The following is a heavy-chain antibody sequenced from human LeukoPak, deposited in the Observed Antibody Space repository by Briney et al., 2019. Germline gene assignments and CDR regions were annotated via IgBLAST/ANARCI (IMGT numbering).Heavy chain of an antibody. CDR3: ARGPYDYVWGNYRYTGDAFDI. V-gene: IGHV1-2*06. J-gene: IGHJ3*02. Sequence: ASVKVSCTAPGYTFTAYYMHWVRQAPGQGLEWMGRINPYRGGTNYAQKFQGRVTMTKDKSISTAYMELTSLRSDDTAVYYCARGPYDYVWGNYRYTGDAFDIWGHGTVVTVSS. CDR1: GYTFTAYY. CDR2: INPYRGGT. D-gene: IGHD3-16*02.